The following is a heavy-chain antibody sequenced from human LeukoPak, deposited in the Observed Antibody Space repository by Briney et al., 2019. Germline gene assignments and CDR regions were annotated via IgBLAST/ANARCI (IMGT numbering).Heavy chain of an antibody. CDR3: ASARYGSGSYSYYYYYMDV. V-gene: IGHV4-59*12. CDR1: GGSISSYY. CDR2: IYYSGST. D-gene: IGHD3-10*01. Sequence: SETLSLTCTVSGGSISSYYWSWIRQPPGKGLEWIGYIYYSGSTYYNPSLRSRVTISVDTSKNQFSLKLSSVTAADTAVYYCASARYGSGSYSYYYYYMDVWGKGTTVTVSS. J-gene: IGHJ6*03.